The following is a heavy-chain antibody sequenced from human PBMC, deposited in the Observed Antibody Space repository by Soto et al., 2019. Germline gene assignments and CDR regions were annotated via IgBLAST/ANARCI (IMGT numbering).Heavy chain of an antibody. CDR2: VSASGDRT. D-gene: IGHD3-16*01. CDR3: AKKSGSYAYFED. J-gene: IGHJ4*02. CDR1: GFTFSSHA. V-gene: IGHV3-23*01. Sequence: EVHLLESGGALVQPGGSLRLSCAASGFTFSSHAMRWARRAPGKGLEWVSRVSASGDRTYYADSVKGRFTTSRDNAKNTVSLQMNSLRAEDTALYYCAKKSGSYAYFEDWGQGTLVTVSS.